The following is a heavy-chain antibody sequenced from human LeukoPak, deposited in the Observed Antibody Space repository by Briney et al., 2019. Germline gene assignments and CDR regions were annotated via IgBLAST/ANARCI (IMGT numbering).Heavy chain of an antibody. CDR1: GYTFTSYG. Sequence: ASVKVSCKASGYTFTSYGISWVRQAPGQGLEWMGIINPSGGSTSYAQKFQGRVTMTRDMSTSTVYMELSSLRSEDTAVYYCARGQTVVTPWVDYWGQGTLVTVSS. V-gene: IGHV1-46*01. CDR2: INPSGGST. J-gene: IGHJ4*02. D-gene: IGHD4-23*01. CDR3: ARGQTVVTPWVDY.